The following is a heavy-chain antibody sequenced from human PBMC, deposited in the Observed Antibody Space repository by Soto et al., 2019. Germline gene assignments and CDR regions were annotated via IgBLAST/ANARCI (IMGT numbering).Heavy chain of an antibody. CDR1: GSTFTRYS. J-gene: IGHJ4*02. CDR2: ISSTTNYI. V-gene: IGHV3-21*01. CDR3: ARESEDLTSNFDY. Sequence: GGSLRLSCAASGSTFTRYSMNWVRQAPGKGLEWVSSISSTTNYIYYADSMKGRFTVSRDNAKNSVYLEMNSLSAEDTALYYCARESEDLTSNFDYWGQGTLVTVSS.